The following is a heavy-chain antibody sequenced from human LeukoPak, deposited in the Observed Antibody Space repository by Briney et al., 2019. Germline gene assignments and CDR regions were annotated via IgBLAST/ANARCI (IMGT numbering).Heavy chain of an antibody. CDR1: GFTFSSYG. V-gene: IGHV3-33*01. D-gene: IGHD5-24*01. CDR3: ARDSGGDTYNDYFDS. CDR2: IWYDGSNK. Sequence: GGSLRLSCAASGFTFSSYGMHWVRQAPGKGLEWVAVIWYDGSNKYYADSVKGRFTISRDNSKNTLYLQMNSLRAEDTAVYYCARDSGGDTYNDYFDSWGQGTLDTVSS. J-gene: IGHJ4*02.